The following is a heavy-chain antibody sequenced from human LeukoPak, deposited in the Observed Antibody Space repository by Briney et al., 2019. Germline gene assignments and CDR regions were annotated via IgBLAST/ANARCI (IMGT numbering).Heavy chain of an antibody. CDR3: GQDWAWGAFGN. D-gene: IGHD1-26*01. Sequence: GGSLRLSCAASGSIFNNYGMNWVRQAPGKGLEWVSGITSVGVTFYASFVKGRFTISRDNSKNTLYLQMNSLRAEDTALYYCGQDWAWGAFGNWGQGTLVTVSS. CDR1: GSIFNNYG. V-gene: IGHV3-23*01. CDR2: ITSVGVT. J-gene: IGHJ4*02.